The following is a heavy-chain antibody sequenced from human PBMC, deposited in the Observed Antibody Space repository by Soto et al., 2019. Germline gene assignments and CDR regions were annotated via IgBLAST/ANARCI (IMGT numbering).Heavy chain of an antibody. D-gene: IGHD3-9*01. V-gene: IGHV3-74*01. CDR2: INTDGSYT. CDR1: GFTFSNYW. J-gene: IGHJ4*02. CDR3: ASDMTGPKDF. Sequence: GGSLRLSCAASGFTFSNYWIHWVRQAPGKGLVWVSRINTDGSYTSYADSVKGRFTITRDNAKSTLYLQMNSLRAEDTAVYYCASDMTGPKDFWGQGTLVTVSS.